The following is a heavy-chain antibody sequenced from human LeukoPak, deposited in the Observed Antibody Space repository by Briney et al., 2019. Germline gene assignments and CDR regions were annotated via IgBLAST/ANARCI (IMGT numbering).Heavy chain of an antibody. CDR3: ARGWWGSTYDY. Sequence: GGSLRLSCAASGFTFSTYAMTWGHQAPGKGLEWVSGISKSGGSTYYADSVKGRFTISRDNSKNTLYLQMNSLRAEDTAVYYCARGWWGSTYDYWGQGILVTVSS. J-gene: IGHJ4*02. CDR2: ISKSGGST. V-gene: IGHV3-23*01. CDR1: GFTFSTYA. D-gene: IGHD3-16*01.